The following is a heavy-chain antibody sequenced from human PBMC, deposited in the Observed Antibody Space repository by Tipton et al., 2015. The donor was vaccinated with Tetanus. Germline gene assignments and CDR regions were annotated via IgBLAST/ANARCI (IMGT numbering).Heavy chain of an antibody. CDR1: GYTFSSYT. V-gene: IGHV1-3*01. J-gene: IGHJ4*02. CDR3: ARDGSFGSRDY. D-gene: IGHD3-16*01. Sequence: QLVQSGAEVKKPGASVKVSCKASGYTFSSYTLHWVRQAPGQRLEWLAWINAGNGKRRYSQKFQDRVTITSDTSATTAYMELSSLGSDDTAVYYCARDGSFGSRDYWGQGTLVTVSS. CDR2: INAGNGKR.